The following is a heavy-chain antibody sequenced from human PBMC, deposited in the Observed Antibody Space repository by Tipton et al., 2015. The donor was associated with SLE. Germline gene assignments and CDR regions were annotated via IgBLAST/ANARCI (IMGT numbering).Heavy chain of an antibody. CDR3: ASSGIAVAGNDAFDI. V-gene: IGHV4-59*08. Sequence: LRLSCTVSGGSISSYYWSWIRQPPGKGLEWIGYIYYSGSTNYNPSLKSRVTISVDTSKNQFSLKLSSVTAADTAVYYCASSGIAVAGNDAFDIWGQGTMVTVSS. D-gene: IGHD6-19*01. J-gene: IGHJ3*02. CDR1: GGSISSYY. CDR2: IYYSGST.